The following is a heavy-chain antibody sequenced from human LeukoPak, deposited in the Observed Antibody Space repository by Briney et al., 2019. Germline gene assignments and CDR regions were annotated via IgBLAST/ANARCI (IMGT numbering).Heavy chain of an antibody. J-gene: IGHJ4*02. CDR2: ISGGGETT. CDR1: GFTFNNYA. D-gene: IGHD3-22*01. V-gene: IGHV3-23*01. Sequence: GGSLRLSCAASGFTFNNYAMNWVRQAPGKGLEWVSSISGGGETTYYADSAKGRFTISRDNSQNTLYLQMNSLRAEDTAVYYCAKAVVTMIVDNYFDYWGQGTLVTVSS. CDR3: AKAVVTMIVDNYFDY.